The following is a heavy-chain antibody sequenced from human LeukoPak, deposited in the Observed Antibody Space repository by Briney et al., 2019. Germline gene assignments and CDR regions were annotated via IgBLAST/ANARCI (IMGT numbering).Heavy chain of an antibody. CDR2: IYYSGST. V-gene: IGHV4-30-4*01. Sequence: PSETLSLTCTVSGGSISSGDYYWSWIRQPPGKGLEWIGYIYYSGSTYYNPSLKSRATISVDTSKNQFSLKLSSVTAADTAVYYCARSSSSQEEDAFDIWGQGTMVTVSS. CDR3: ARSSSSQEEDAFDI. CDR1: GGSISSGDYY. J-gene: IGHJ3*02. D-gene: IGHD6-13*01.